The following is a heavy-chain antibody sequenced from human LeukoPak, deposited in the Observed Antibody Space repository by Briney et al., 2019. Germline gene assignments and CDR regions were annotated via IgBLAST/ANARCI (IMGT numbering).Heavy chain of an antibody. CDR1: GYTFSNYG. CDR3: ARTCSGSSCYVIY. Sequence: ASVKVSCKASGYTFSNYGITWVRQAPGQGLEWMGWISGYNGNTNYAQKFQGRVTMTTETSTSPAYMELRSLRSDDTAVYYCARTCSGSSCYVIYWGQGTLLTVSS. CDR2: ISGYNGNT. D-gene: IGHD2-2*01. J-gene: IGHJ4*02. V-gene: IGHV1-18*01.